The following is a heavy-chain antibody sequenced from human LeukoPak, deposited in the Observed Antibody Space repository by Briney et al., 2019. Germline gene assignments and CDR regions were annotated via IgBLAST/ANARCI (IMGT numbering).Heavy chain of an antibody. CDR3: ARVSSSWYQDWYFDL. V-gene: IGHV4-39*07. D-gene: IGHD6-13*01. J-gene: IGHJ2*01. CDR1: GGSISSSSYY. CDR2: IETSGNT. Sequence: SETLSLTCTVSGGSISSSSYYWGWIRQPPGKGLEWIGRIETSGNTNYKPSLKSRVTMSVDTSKNQFSLKLSSVTAADTAVYYCARVSSSWYQDWYFDLWGRGTLVTVSS.